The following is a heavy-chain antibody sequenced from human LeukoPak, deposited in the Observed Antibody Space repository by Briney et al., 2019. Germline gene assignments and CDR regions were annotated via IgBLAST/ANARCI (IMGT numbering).Heavy chain of an antibody. J-gene: IGHJ4*02. CDR2: ISYSGST. Sequence: SETLSLTCNVSGGSISSGSFYWGWIRQPPGKGLEWIGSISYSGSTYYNPSLKSRVTVSVDTSKNQFSLKLSSVTAAGTAVYYCAKDPRGWFGEWDFDYWGQGTLVTVSS. CDR1: GGSISSGSFY. V-gene: IGHV4-39*02. D-gene: IGHD3-10*01. CDR3: AKDPRGWFGEWDFDY.